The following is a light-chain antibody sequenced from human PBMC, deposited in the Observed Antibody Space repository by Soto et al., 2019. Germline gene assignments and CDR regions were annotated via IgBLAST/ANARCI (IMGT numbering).Light chain of an antibody. CDR2: GAS. V-gene: IGKV3-20*01. Sequence: EVELTQSPVTLSLSPGERATLSCRASQSVSSSYLAWYQQKPGQAPRLLIYGASSRATGIPDRFSGSGSGTDFTLTISRLEPEDFAVYYCQQYGSSPPVTFGQGTRLEIK. CDR3: QQYGSSPPVT. J-gene: IGKJ5*01. CDR1: QSVSSSY.